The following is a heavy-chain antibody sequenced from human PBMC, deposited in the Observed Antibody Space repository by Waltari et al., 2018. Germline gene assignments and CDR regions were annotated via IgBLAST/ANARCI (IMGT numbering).Heavy chain of an antibody. CDR1: GGSISSGGYS. J-gene: IGHJ6*03. V-gene: IGHV4-30-2*01. CDR2: IFHSGST. Sequence: QLQLQESGSGLVKPSQTLSLTCAVSGGSISSGGYSWSWIRQPPGKGLECIGYIFHSGSTYYSPSLKSRVTISVDRSKNQFSLRLTSVTAADTAVYYCARGFYCSSTSCYGAGGVDYYYYMDVWGKGTTVTVSS. CDR3: ARGFYCSSTSCYGAGGVDYYYYMDV. D-gene: IGHD2-2*01.